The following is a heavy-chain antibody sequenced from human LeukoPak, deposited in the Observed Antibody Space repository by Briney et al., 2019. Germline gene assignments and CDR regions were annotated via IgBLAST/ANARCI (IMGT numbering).Heavy chain of an antibody. D-gene: IGHD3-10*01. CDR3: ARHRGYYYGSGSYLPQYYYYYYMDV. CDR1: GGSFSGYY. V-gene: IGHV4-34*01. CDR2: INHSGST. Sequence: SETLSLTCAVYGGSFSGYYWSWIRQPPGKGLEWIGEINHSGSTNYNPSLKSRVTISVDTSKNQFSLKLSSVTAADTAVYYCARHRGYYYGSGSYLPQYYYYYYMDVWGKGTTVTISS. J-gene: IGHJ6*03.